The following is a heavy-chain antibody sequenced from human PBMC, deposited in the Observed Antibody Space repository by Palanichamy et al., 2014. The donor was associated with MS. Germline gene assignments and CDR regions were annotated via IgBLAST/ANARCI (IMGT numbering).Heavy chain of an antibody. J-gene: IGHJ4*02. D-gene: IGHD1-26*01. Sequence: EVQVVGVGGRLRLSPGESLRLSCAASGFTFSNAWMNWVRQAPGKGLEWVGRIKSKNDGGTTHYGAAVRGRFTMSRDDSKSTLYLQMNNLKPEDTAVYYCTVHAGSDYWGQGILVTVSS. CDR3: TVHAGSDY. V-gene: IGHV3-15*01. CDR1: GFTFSNAW. CDR2: IKSKNDGGTT.